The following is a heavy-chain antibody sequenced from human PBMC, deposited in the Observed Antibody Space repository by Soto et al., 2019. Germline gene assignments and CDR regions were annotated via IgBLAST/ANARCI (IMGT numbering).Heavy chain of an antibody. CDR1: GFTFSSYA. J-gene: IGHJ3*02. Sequence: GGSLRLSCAASGFTFSSYAMSWVRQAPGKGLEWVSAISGSGGSTYYADSVKGRFTISRDNSKNTLYLQMNSLRAEDTAVYYCAKDKGPDNWNDPEAFDIWGQGTMVTVSS. V-gene: IGHV3-23*01. CDR2: ISGSGGST. D-gene: IGHD1-1*01. CDR3: AKDKGPDNWNDPEAFDI.